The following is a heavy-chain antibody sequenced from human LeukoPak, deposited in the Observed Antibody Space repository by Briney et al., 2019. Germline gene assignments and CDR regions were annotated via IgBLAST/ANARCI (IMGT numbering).Heavy chain of an antibody. Sequence: SQTLSLTCTVSGGSISSGSYYWSWIRQPAGKGLEWIGRIYTSGSTNYNPSLKSRVTISVDTSKNQFSLKLSSVTAADTVVYYCARDWGVWGKGTTVTVSS. CDR2: IYTSGST. J-gene: IGHJ6*04. CDR3: ARDWGV. V-gene: IGHV4-61*02. D-gene: IGHD3-16*01. CDR1: GGSISSGSYY.